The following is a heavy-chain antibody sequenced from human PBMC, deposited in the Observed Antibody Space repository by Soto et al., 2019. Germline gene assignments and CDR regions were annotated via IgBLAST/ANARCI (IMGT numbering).Heavy chain of an antibody. Sequence: QVQLQESGPGLVKPSQTLSLTCTVSGGSISSGGYYWSWVRQHPGKGLEWIGYIYYSGSTYYNPSLKSRVTITVDTSKNQFSLKLSSVTAADTAVYYCARESPGSSTPQLWGQGTLVTVSS. CDR2: IYYSGST. J-gene: IGHJ1*01. D-gene: IGHD2-2*01. V-gene: IGHV4-31*03. CDR1: GGSISSGGYY. CDR3: ARESPGSSTPQL.